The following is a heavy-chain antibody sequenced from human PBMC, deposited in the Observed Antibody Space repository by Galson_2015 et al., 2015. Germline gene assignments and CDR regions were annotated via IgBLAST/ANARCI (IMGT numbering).Heavy chain of an antibody. J-gene: IGHJ2*01. CDR2: IKSKTDGGTT. V-gene: IGHV3-15*01. CDR1: GFTFSNAW. Sequence: SLRLSCAASGFTFSNAWMSWGRQAPGEGLEWVGRIKSKTDGGTTDYAAPVKGRFTISRDDSKNTLYLQMNSLKTEDTAVYYCTTDLPIFALVPPRYFALSGPGTLVTLSS. D-gene: IGHD3/OR15-3a*01. CDR3: TTDLPIFALVPPRYFAL.